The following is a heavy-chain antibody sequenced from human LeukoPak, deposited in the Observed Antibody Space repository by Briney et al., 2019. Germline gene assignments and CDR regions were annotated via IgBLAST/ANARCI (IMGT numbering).Heavy chain of an antibody. J-gene: IGHJ6*03. V-gene: IGHV3-20*04. Sequence: GGSLRLSCAASGFTFDDYGMSWVRQAPGKGLEWVSGINWNGGSTGYADSVKGRFTISRDNAKNSLYLQMNSLRAEDTALYYCARVGYCSSTSCYFGYYYYYMDVWGKGTTVTVSS. D-gene: IGHD2-2*01. CDR3: ARVGYCSSTSCYFGYYYYYMDV. CDR2: INWNGGST. CDR1: GFTFDDYG.